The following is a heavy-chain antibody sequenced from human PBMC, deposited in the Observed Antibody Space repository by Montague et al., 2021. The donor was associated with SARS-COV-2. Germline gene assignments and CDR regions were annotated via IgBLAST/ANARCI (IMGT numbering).Heavy chain of an antibody. V-gene: IGHV3-11*01. J-gene: IGHJ5*02. CDR1: GFSFNDYY. CDR3: ARAREMLPGLDH. CDR2: ISSLGNYI. Sequence: SLSLSFSASGFSFNDYYMTWIRQAPGKGLDWVSCISSLGNYIDYADSVEGRFTVSRDNARNMVYLQMNRLTVEDTAVYYCARAREMLPGLDHWGQGSLVSVSS. D-gene: IGHD2-15*01.